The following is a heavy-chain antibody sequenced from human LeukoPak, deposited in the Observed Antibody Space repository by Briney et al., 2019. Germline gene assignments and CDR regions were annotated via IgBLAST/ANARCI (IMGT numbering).Heavy chain of an antibody. CDR1: GFTFSSYA. CDR3: ASAPYSGSYLVYYFDY. D-gene: IGHD1-26*01. J-gene: IGHJ4*02. CDR2: ISYDGSNK. V-gene: IGHV3-30*04. Sequence: GRSLRLSCAASGFTFSSYAMHWVRQAPGKGLEWVAVISYDGSNKYYADSVKGRFTISRDNSKNTLYLQMNSLRAEDTAVYYCASAPYSGSYLVYYFDYWGQGTLVTVSS.